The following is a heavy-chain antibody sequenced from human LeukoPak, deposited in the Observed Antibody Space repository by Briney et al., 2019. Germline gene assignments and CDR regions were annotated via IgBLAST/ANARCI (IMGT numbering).Heavy chain of an antibody. CDR2: ISGSGGST. CDR3: GARDYYYGMGV. Sequence: PGGSLRLSCAASGFTFSSYAMHWVRQAPGKGLEWVSAISGSGGSTYYADSVKGRFAISRDNSKNTLYLQMNSLRAEDTAVYYCGARDYYYGMGVWGQGTTVTVSS. J-gene: IGHJ6*02. CDR1: GFTFSSYA. V-gene: IGHV3-23*01.